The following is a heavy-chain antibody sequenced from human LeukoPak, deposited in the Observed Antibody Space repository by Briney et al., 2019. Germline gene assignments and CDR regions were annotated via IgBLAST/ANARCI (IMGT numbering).Heavy chain of an antibody. Sequence: GASVKVSCKASGYTFTGYYMHWVRQAPGQGFEWMGWINPNSGGTNYAQKFQGWVTMTRDTSISTAYMELSRLRSDDTAVYYCARDWVAAAGPYYYYYGMDVWGQGTTVTVSS. CDR1: GYTFTGYY. CDR3: ARDWVAAAGPYYYYYGMDV. J-gene: IGHJ6*02. CDR2: INPNSGGT. D-gene: IGHD6-13*01. V-gene: IGHV1-2*04.